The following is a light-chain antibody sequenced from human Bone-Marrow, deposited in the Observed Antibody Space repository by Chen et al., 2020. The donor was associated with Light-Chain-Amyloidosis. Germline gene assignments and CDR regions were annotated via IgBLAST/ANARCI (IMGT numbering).Light chain of an antibody. Sequence: QSALTQPASVSGSPGQSITISCTGTSSDVGGDNHVSWYQQHPDKAPKLMIYEVTNRPSWVPYRSSGSKSDNTASLTISGLQTEDEADYFCSSYTITNTLVFGSGTRVTV. CDR1: SSDVGGDNH. CDR3: SSYTITNTLV. V-gene: IGLV2-14*01. CDR2: EVT. J-gene: IGLJ1*01.